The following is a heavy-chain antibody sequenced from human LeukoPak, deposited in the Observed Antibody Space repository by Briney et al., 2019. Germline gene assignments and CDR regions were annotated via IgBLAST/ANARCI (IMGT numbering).Heavy chain of an antibody. V-gene: IGHV1-69*06. Sequence: SVKVSCKASGGTFSSYATSWVRQAPGQGLEWMGGITPIFGTANYAQKFQGRVTITADKSTSTAYMELSSLRSEDTAVYYCARGPIVATIKPRYYFDYWGQGTLVTVSS. CDR1: GGTFSSYA. J-gene: IGHJ4*02. D-gene: IGHD5-12*01. CDR2: ITPIFGTA. CDR3: ARGPIVATIKPRYYFDY.